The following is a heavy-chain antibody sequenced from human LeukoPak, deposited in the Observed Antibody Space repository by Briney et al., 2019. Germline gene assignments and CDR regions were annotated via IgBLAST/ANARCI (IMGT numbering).Heavy chain of an antibody. D-gene: IGHD2-2*01. J-gene: IGHJ5*02. Sequence: GGSLRLSCAASGFTFSSYAMSWVRQAPGKGLEWVSAISGSGGSTYYADSVKGRFTISRDNSKNTLYLQMNSLRAEDTAVYCCAKDPRDIVVVPAALFDPWGQGTLVTVSS. CDR3: AKDPRDIVVVPAALFDP. V-gene: IGHV3-23*01. CDR2: ISGSGGST. CDR1: GFTFSSYA.